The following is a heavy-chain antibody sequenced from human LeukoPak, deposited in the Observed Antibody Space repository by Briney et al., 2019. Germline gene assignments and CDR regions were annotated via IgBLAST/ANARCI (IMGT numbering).Heavy chain of an antibody. J-gene: IGHJ4*02. D-gene: IGHD2/OR15-2a*01. CDR3: ARRVTYLRAYFFDY. CDR2: IIPILGIA. V-gene: IGHV1-69*04. Sequence: SVKVSCKASEGTFSSYAISWVRQAPGQGLEWMGRIIPILGIANYAQKFQGRVTITADKSTSTAYMELSSLRSEDTAVYYCARRVTYLRAYFFDYWGQGTLVTVSS. CDR1: EGTFSSYA.